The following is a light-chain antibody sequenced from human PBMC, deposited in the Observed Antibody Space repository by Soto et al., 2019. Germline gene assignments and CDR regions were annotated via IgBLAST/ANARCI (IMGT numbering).Light chain of an antibody. V-gene: IGKV1-13*02. CDR3: QQFNSYPII. J-gene: IGKJ5*01. Sequence: AIPLTQSPSSLSASVGDRVTITCRASQDIRGALAWYQQKPGKAPKILIYDVSSLQSGVPSRFSGSSSGTDFTPTISGLQPEDFATYYCQQFNSYPIIFGQGTRLDIK. CDR2: DVS. CDR1: QDIRGA.